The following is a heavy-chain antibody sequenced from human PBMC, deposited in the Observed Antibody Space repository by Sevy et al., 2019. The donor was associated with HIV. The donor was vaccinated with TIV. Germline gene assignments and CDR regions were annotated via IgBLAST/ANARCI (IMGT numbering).Heavy chain of an antibody. J-gene: IGHJ5*02. CDR3: ARLFFPQDIVVVVAATPSPRWFDP. Sequence: SETLSLTCTVSGGSISSGGYYWSWIRQHPGKGLEWIGYIYYSGSTYYNPSLKSRVTISVDTSKNQFSLKLSSVTAADTAVYYCARLFFPQDIVVVVAATPSPRWFDPWGQGTLVTVSS. V-gene: IGHV4-31*03. D-gene: IGHD2-15*01. CDR1: GGSISSGGYY. CDR2: IYYSGST.